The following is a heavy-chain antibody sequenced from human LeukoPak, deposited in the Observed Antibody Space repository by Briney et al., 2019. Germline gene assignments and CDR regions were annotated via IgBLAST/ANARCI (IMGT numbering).Heavy chain of an antibody. CDR3: ARDLTIFGVVIIPNWFDP. V-gene: IGHV1-2*02. J-gene: IGHJ5*02. CDR1: GYTFTGYY. D-gene: IGHD3-3*01. Sequence: ASVKVSCKASGYTFTGYYMHWVRQAPGQGLEWMGWINPNSGGTNYAQKFQGRVTMTRDTSISTAYMELSRLRSDDTAVYYCARDLTIFGVVIIPNWFDPWGQGTLVTVSS. CDR2: INPNSGGT.